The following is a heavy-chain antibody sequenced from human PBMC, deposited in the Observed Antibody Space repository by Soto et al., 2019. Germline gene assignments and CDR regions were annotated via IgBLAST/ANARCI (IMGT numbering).Heavy chain of an antibody. V-gene: IGHV3-30*03. Sequence: QVQLVESGGGVVQPGRSLRLSCAASGFTFRNHGMHWVRQAPGKGLEWVAVISYDGNKKYYGDSIKGRFTISRDNSKNTLYLQMNSLRGEDTALYYCARVGADGMDVWGQGTTVTVSS. D-gene: IGHD1-26*01. J-gene: IGHJ6*02. CDR1: GFTFRNHG. CDR2: ISYDGNKK. CDR3: ARVGADGMDV.